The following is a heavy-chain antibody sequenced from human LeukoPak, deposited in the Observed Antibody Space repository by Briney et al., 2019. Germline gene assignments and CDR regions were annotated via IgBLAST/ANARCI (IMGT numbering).Heavy chain of an antibody. J-gene: IGHJ5*02. CDR3: ARSQAVAGLDGLA. D-gene: IGHD6-19*01. CDR1: GDSTSSCNW. CDR2: IYHSGST. Sequence: PSETLSLTCAVSGDSTSSCNWWSWFRQPPGRGLGGNGRIYHSGSTSYNPSLKSRVTISVDKSKNQFSLTLTSVTAADTAVYYCARSQAVAGLDGLAWGQGTLVTVSS. V-gene: IGHV4-4*02.